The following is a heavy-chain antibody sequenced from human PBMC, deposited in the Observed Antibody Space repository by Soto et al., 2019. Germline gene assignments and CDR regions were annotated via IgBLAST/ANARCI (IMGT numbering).Heavy chain of an antibody. J-gene: IGHJ4*02. CDR2: ISSSGSTI. D-gene: IGHD3-22*01. Sequence: GGSLRLSCAASGFTFSSYEMNWVRQAPGKGLEWVSYISSSGSTIYYADSVKGRFTISRGNAKNSLYLQMNSLRAEDTAVYYCAREGSGNEYDSSYFDYWGQGTLVTVSS. CDR3: AREGSGNEYDSSYFDY. CDR1: GFTFSSYE. V-gene: IGHV3-48*03.